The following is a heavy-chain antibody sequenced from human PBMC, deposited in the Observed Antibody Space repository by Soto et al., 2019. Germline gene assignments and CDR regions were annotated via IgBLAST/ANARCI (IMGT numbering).Heavy chain of an antibody. Sequence: QVQLVESGGGVVQPGRSLRLSCAASGFTFSYHALNWVRQAPGKGLEWVAVISYDGDNKYIAEAVKGRLTISRDNPKNTVFLQTNTLRTEDTAMYFCARGTTTSACSVMDVWGQGTAVTVSS. V-gene: IGHV3-30-3*01. CDR2: ISYDGDNK. J-gene: IGHJ6*02. CDR1: GFTFSYHA. D-gene: IGHD1-1*01. CDR3: ARGTTTSACSVMDV.